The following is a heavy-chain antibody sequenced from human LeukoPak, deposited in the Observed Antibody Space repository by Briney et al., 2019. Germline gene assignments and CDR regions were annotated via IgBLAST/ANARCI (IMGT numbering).Heavy chain of an antibody. CDR1: GGSISSSSYY. CDR3: AREDYGSASNNWFDP. V-gene: IGHV4-61*01. CDR2: IYYSGST. J-gene: IGHJ5*02. D-gene: IGHD3-10*01. Sequence: PSETLSLTCTVSGGSISSSSYYWSWIRQPPGKGLEWIGYIYYSGSTSYNPSLKSRVTISIDTSKSQFSLKLSSVTAADTAIYYCAREDYGSASNNWFDPWGQGTLVTVSS.